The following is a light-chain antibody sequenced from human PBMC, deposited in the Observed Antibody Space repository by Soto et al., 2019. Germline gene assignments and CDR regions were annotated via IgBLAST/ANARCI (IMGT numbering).Light chain of an antibody. CDR1: SSNIGKNF. J-gene: IGLJ3*02. CDR2: DND. Sequence: QSVLTQPPSVSAAPGQKVIISCSGTSSNIGKNFVSWYQHFPGTAPKLLIYDNDKRPAGIPDRFSGSRSGTSATLGITGLQTGDEADYYCGTWDTSLFVWMFGGGTKLPS. V-gene: IGLV1-51*01. CDR3: GTWDTSLFVWM.